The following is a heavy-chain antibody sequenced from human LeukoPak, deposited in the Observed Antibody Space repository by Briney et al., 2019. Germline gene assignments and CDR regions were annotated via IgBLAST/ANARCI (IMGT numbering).Heavy chain of an antibody. Sequence: PSETLSLTCTVSGGSISSSSYYWGWIRQPPGKGLEWIGSIYYSGSTYYNPSLKSRVTISVDTSKNQFSLKLSSVTAADTAVYYCARVGSWLRYYFDYWGQGTLVTVSS. CDR3: ARVGSWLRYYFDY. D-gene: IGHD6-13*01. V-gene: IGHV4-39*07. CDR1: GGSISSSSYY. CDR2: IYYSGST. J-gene: IGHJ4*02.